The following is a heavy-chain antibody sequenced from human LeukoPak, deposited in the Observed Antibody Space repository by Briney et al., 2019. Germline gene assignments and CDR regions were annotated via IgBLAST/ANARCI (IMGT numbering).Heavy chain of an antibody. CDR1: GFTVSSNY. J-gene: IGHJ3*02. CDR2: IYSGGST. Sequence: GGSLRLSCAASGFTVSSNYMSWVRQAPGKGLEWVSVIYSGGSTYYADSVKGRFTISRDNSKNTLCLQMNSLRAEDTAVYYCARGYYDSSGYYYWAFDIWGQGTMVTVSS. V-gene: IGHV3-66*01. CDR3: ARGYYDSSGYYYWAFDI. D-gene: IGHD3-22*01.